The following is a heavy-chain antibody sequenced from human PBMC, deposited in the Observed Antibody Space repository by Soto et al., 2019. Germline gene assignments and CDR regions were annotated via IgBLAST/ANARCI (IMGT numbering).Heavy chain of an antibody. D-gene: IGHD3-9*01. V-gene: IGHV1-69*01. CDR1: GGTFNSYA. Sequence: QVQLVQSGAEVKKPGSSVKVSCKASGGTFNSYAISWVRQAPGQGLEWMGGIIPIFGTANYAQKFQGRVTITADESTSTAYMELSSLRSEDTAVYYCARSRYYDILTGYYPPRYYYYGMDVWGQGTTVTVSS. J-gene: IGHJ6*02. CDR2: IIPIFGTA. CDR3: ARSRYYDILTGYYPPRYYYYGMDV.